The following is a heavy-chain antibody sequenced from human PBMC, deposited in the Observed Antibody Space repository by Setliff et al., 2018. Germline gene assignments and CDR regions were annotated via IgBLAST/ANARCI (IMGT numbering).Heavy chain of an antibody. J-gene: IGHJ4*02. CDR2: IAVYTGKT. D-gene: IGHD2-8*01. Sequence: ASVKVSCKASGYTFSESIVSWVRQAPGQGLEWMGWIAVYTGKTYSAQKVQGRLTMTTDKSTNMAYMELRGLRSDDTAVYYCLRLVRYCSRTTCQRTPGDEGWGQGTLVTVSS. V-gene: IGHV1-18*01. CDR1: GYTFSESI. CDR3: LRLVRYCSRTTCQRTPGDEG.